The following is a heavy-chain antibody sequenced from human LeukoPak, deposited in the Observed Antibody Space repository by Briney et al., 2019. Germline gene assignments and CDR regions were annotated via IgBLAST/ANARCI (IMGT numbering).Heavy chain of an antibody. Sequence: GGSLRLSCAASGFTFSSYAMSWVRQAPGKGLEWVSVIYSGGSTYYADSVKGRFTISRDNSKNTLYLQMNSLRAEDTAVYYCAIPSESYYYGMDVWGQGTTVTVSS. J-gene: IGHJ6*02. CDR2: IYSGGST. CDR3: AIPSESYYYGMDV. CDR1: GFTFSSYA. V-gene: IGHV3-53*01.